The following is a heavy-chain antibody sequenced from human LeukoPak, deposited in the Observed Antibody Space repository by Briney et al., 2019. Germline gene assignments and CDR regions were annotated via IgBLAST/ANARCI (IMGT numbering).Heavy chain of an antibody. J-gene: IGHJ4*02. CDR1: GYTFTSYG. Sequence: ASVKVSCKASGYTFTSYGISWVRQAPGQGLEWMGWISAYNGNTNYAQKLQGRVTMTTDTSTSTAYMELRSLRSDDMAVYYCARAALKGWLVQSWFDYWGQGTLVTVSS. CDR3: ARAALKGWLVQSWFDY. CDR2: ISAYNGNT. V-gene: IGHV1-18*03. D-gene: IGHD6-19*01.